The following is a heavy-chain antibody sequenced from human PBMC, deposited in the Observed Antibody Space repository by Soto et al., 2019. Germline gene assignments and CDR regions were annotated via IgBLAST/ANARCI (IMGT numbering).Heavy chain of an antibody. CDR2: ISPTGNKI. D-gene: IGHD2-21*02. CDR3: ARSFPRFTAPDS. Sequence: EVQLVESGGGLVQPGGSLRLSCAASGFIFSNYEMNWVRQAPGKGLQWVSFISPTGNKIYYGESVKGRFTISRDNAKNSVFLQMNSLIAEDTAVYFCARSFPRFTAPDSWGQGTLVTVAS. J-gene: IGHJ5*01. V-gene: IGHV3-48*03. CDR1: GFIFSNYE.